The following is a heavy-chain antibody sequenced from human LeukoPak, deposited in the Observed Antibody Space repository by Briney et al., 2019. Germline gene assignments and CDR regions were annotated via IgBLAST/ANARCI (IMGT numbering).Heavy chain of an antibody. CDR1: GFIFSNFD. CDR2: ISYDGSNR. J-gene: IGHJ4*02. V-gene: IGHV3-30*03. Sequence: GGSLRLSCAASGFIFSNFDMHWSRQAPGKGLEWVAVISYDGSNRYYADSVKGRFTISRDNSKSTLYLQVDSLRAEATAVYYCASNTGDWGQGTLVTVSS. D-gene: IGHD1-14*01. CDR3: ASNTGD.